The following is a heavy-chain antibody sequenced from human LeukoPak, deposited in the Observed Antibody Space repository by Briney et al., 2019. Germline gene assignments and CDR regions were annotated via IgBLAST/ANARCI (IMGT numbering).Heavy chain of an antibody. V-gene: IGHV4-39*01. D-gene: IGHD3-10*01. CDR2: ICFSRTT. J-gene: IGHJ4*02. CDR1: GGSFSGYY. CDR3: GRHFPETGRDEQPLEY. Sequence: SETLSLTCAVYGGSFSGYYWAWVRQPPGKGLEWIGRICFSRTTYYNPSLKSRVTMSIDTSKNHFSLKVASVTAADTAVYYCGRHFPETGRDEQPLEYWGQGSLFTVSS.